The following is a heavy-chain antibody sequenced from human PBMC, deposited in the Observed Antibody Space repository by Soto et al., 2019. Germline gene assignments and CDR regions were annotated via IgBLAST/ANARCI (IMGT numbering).Heavy chain of an antibody. J-gene: IGHJ4*02. CDR1: GYTFTSYT. V-gene: IGHV1-3*01. CDR3: ARDCSGGSCYFY. CDR2: INAGNGKK. Sequence: ASVKVSCKASGYTFTSYTMNWVRQAPGQRLEWKRWINAGNGKKKNSEKKKGKITITRDTTASTVYMELSSLRSEDTAVYYCARDCSGGSCYFYWGQGTLVTVSS. D-gene: IGHD2-15*01.